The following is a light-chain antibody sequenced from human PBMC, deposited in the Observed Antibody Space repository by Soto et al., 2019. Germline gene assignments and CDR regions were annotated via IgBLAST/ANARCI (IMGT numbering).Light chain of an antibody. CDR2: AAS. Sequence: DIQMTQSPSSRSASVGDRVTITCRASQSISSYLNWYQQKPGKAPKLLIYAASSLQSGVPSRFSGSGYGTDFTLTITSLQSEDFPIYYRQQSYSSPRPFGQGTKVDIK. V-gene: IGKV1-39*01. J-gene: IGKJ1*01. CDR1: QSISSY. CDR3: QQSYSSPRP.